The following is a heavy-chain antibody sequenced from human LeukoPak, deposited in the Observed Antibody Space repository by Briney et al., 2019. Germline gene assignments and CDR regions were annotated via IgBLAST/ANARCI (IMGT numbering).Heavy chain of an antibody. Sequence: GASVKVSCKPSGYTFTIYGISWVRQAPGQGLEWMGWISAYKGNTNYAQKLQGRVTMTTDTSTSTAYMELRSLRSDDTAVYYCARDTAQYYYDSSGYYGGYFDLWGRGTLVTVSS. V-gene: IGHV1-18*01. D-gene: IGHD3-22*01. J-gene: IGHJ2*01. CDR1: GYTFTIYG. CDR2: ISAYKGNT. CDR3: ARDTAQYYYDSSGYYGGYFDL.